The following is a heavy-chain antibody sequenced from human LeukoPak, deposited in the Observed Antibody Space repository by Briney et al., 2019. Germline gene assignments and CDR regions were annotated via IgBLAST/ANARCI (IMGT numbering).Heavy chain of an antibody. Sequence: SETLPLTCTVSGGSISSYYWSWIRQPAGKGLEWIGRIYTSGSTNYNPSLKSRVTMSVDTSKNQFSLKLSSVTAADTAVYYCARDGSESSGWHDPKGTYYYGMDVWGQGTTVTVSS. CDR2: IYTSGST. V-gene: IGHV4-4*07. J-gene: IGHJ6*02. CDR3: ARDGSESSGWHDPKGTYYYGMDV. CDR1: GGSISSYY. D-gene: IGHD6-19*01.